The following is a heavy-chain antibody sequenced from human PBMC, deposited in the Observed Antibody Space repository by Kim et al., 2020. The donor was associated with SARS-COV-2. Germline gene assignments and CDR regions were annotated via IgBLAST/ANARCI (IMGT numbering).Heavy chain of an antibody. CDR1: GFSVRSFY. D-gene: IGHD5-18*01. Sequence: GGSLRLSCAASGFSVRSFYMSLVRQAPGEGLEWLSVIYVDGNTHYADSVMGRFTISRDNSENIVYLQLNTLRVEDTAVYYCARDQVDGYWSWGQGTLVTVSS. J-gene: IGHJ4*02. CDR3: ARDQVDGYWS. CDR2: IYVDGNT. V-gene: IGHV3-66*01.